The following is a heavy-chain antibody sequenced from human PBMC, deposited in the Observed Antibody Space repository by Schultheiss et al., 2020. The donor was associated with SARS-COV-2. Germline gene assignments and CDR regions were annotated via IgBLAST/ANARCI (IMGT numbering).Heavy chain of an antibody. Sequence: SETLSLTCAVYGGSFSDHYWNWIRQPPGKGLEWIGEINHSGSTNYNPSLKSRVTISVDPSKNQFSLKLSSVTAADTAVYYCARGGRGYSRYYGMDVWGQGTTVTVSS. D-gene: IGHD5-12*01. CDR2: INHSGST. V-gene: IGHV4-34*01. CDR3: ARGGRGYSRYYGMDV. J-gene: IGHJ6*02. CDR1: GGSFSDHY.